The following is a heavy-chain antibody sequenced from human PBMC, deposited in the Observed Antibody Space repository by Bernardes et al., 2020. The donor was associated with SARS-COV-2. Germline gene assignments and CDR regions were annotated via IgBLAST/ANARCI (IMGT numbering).Heavy chain of an antibody. V-gene: IGHV3-7*01. J-gene: IGHJ6*02. Sequence: GSLRLSCAASGFTFSSYWMSWVRQAPGKGLEWVANIKQDGSEKYYVDSVKGRFTISRDNAKNSLYLQMNSLRAEDTAVYYCARDLAVAGTAYYYYGMDVWGQGTTVTVSS. CDR1: GFTFSSYW. CDR2: IKQDGSEK. D-gene: IGHD6-19*01. CDR3: ARDLAVAGTAYYYYGMDV.